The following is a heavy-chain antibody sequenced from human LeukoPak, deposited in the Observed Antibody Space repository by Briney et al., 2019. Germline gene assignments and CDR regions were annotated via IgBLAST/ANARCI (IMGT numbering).Heavy chain of an antibody. Sequence: PGGSLRLSCAASAFTFSSYWMHWVRQAPGKGRVWVSSTNSDGSSTNFAASVKRRFTISRDNAKNTLYLQMNSLRVADTAVYYCARGSKYSSSWYVDYWGQGTLVTVSS. CDR3: ARGSKYSSSWYVDY. V-gene: IGHV3-74*01. CDR2: TNSDGSST. D-gene: IGHD6-13*01. J-gene: IGHJ4*02. CDR1: AFTFSSYW.